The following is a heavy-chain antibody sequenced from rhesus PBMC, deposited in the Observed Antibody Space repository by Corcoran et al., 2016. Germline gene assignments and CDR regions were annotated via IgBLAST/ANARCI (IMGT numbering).Heavy chain of an antibody. V-gene: IGHV4-165*02. CDR1: GGSIRGSS. J-gene: IGHJ4*01. Sequence: QVQLQESGPGLVKPSETLSLTCAGLGGSIRGSSWNWLRQPPGKGLEWIGYIGGSSGSTYYNPSLKSRVTISTDTSKNQFSLKLSSVTAADTAVYYCASAPKYEDDYGYYYTKADYWGQGVLVTVSS. CDR3: ASAPKYEDDYGYYYTKADY. CDR2: IGGSSGST. D-gene: IGHD3-9*01.